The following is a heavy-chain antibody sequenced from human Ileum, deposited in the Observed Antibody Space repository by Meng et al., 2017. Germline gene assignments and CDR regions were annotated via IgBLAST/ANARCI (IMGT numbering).Heavy chain of an antibody. D-gene: IGHD1-26*01. CDR1: GGSISIGDYY. Sequence: VQLQESGPGLVKSSQTLSLPCTVSGGSISIGDYYWSWIRQPPGKGLEWIGYIFDTGPPSYSPPLRSRLSISMDTSKNQFSLRLTSVSAADTAVYYCAASLDGNRFDPWGQGTLVTVSS. J-gene: IGHJ5*02. V-gene: IGHV4-30-4*01. CDR3: AASLDGNRFDP. CDR2: IFDTGPP.